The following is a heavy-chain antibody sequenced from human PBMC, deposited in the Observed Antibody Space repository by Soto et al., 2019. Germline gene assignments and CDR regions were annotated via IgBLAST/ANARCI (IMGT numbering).Heavy chain of an antibody. CDR3: ARDIRYGSGSYVSSYDFDY. CDR1: GGSISSSNW. D-gene: IGHD1-26*01. J-gene: IGHJ4*02. Sequence: SETLSLTCAVAGGSISSSNWWSWVRQPPGKGLEWIGEIYHSGSTNYNPSLKSRVTISVDKSKNQFSLKLSSVTAADTAVYYCARDIRYGSGSYVSSYDFDYWGQGTLVTVSS. CDR2: IYHSGST. V-gene: IGHV4-4*02.